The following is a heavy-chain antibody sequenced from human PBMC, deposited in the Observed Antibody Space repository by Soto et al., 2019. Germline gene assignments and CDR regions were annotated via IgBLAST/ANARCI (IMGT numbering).Heavy chain of an antibody. CDR2: INYSGTT. V-gene: IGHV4-39*02. Sequence: SETLSLTCAVSGGSFGSSAYYWGWIRQAPGKGLEWIGSINYSGTTYYNPSLKSRVTVSVDTSKNHFSLKLSSVTAADTALYYCSRRAPEGFDPWGQGTLVTVSS. J-gene: IGHJ5*02. CDR3: SRRAPEGFDP. CDR1: GGSFGSSAYY.